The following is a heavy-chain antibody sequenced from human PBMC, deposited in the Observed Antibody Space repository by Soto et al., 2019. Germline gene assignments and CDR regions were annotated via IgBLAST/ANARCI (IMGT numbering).Heavy chain of an antibody. CDR2: IWYDGSNK. CDR3: ARRVAAAGRYYYGMDV. V-gene: IGHV3-33*01. D-gene: IGHD6-13*01. CDR1: GFTFSSYG. Sequence: QVQLVESGGGVVQPGRSLRLSCAASGFTFSSYGMHWVRQAPGKGLEWVAVIWYDGSNKYYADSVKGRFTISRDNSKNTLYLQMNSLRAEDTAVCYCARRVAAAGRYYYGMDVWGQGTTVTVSS. J-gene: IGHJ6*02.